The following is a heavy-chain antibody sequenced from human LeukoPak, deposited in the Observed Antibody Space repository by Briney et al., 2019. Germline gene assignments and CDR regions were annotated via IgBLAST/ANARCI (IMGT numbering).Heavy chain of an antibody. D-gene: IGHD4-23*01. CDR3: ARAVGTSRNFFDY. J-gene: IGHJ4*02. CDR1: GGSFSGYY. V-gene: IGHV4-34*01. Sequence: SETLSLTCAVYGGSFSGYYWSWIRQPPGKGLEWIGSIYYSGNTYYNASLKSQVSISIDTSKNQFSLRLTSVTAADTAMYYCARAVGTSRNFFDYWGQGTLVTVSS. CDR2: IYYSGNT.